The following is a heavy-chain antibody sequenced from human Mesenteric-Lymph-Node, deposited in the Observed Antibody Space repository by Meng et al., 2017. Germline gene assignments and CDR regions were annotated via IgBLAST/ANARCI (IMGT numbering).Heavy chain of an antibody. CDR3: AKDLGTSSIAARAFDY. V-gene: IGHV3-23*01. CDR2: TSGSGDNT. Sequence: GESLKISCAASGFTFSSYAISWVRQAPGKGLEWVSATSGSGDNTYYADSVKGRFTISRDNSKNTLYLQMNSLRAEDTAVYYCAKDLGTSSIAARAFDYWGQGTLVTVSS. J-gene: IGHJ4*02. D-gene: IGHD6-6*01. CDR1: GFTFSSYA.